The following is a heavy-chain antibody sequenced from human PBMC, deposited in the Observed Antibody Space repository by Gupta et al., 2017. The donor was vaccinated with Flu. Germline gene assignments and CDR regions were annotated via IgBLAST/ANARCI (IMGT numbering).Heavy chain of an antibody. Sequence: QVQLQESGPGLVKPSETLSLTCTVSGDSISSSSYYWGWSRQPPGKGLEGIGGVTYSGSTHYKPSLNIRVTIYVDTSKNQFSLRLTAVTAAATAVYYCARHPGYCSGGSCYGYYTMDVWGQGTTVTVSS. D-gene: IGHD2-15*01. J-gene: IGHJ6*02. V-gene: IGHV4-39*01. CDR3: ARHPGYCSGGSCYGYYTMDV. CDR1: GDSISSSSYY. CDR2: VTYSGST.